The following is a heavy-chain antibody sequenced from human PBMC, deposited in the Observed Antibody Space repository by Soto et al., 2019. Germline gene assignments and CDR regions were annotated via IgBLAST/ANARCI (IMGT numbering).Heavy chain of an antibody. CDR1: GFTFSSYE. V-gene: IGHV3-48*03. J-gene: IGHJ4*02. Sequence: HPGGSLRLSCAASGFTFSSYEMHWVRQAPGKGLEWISYISGGGATIYYADSVKGRFTISRDNAKSSLYLQMNSLKAEDTAVYYCAREAHYYFDYWGRGTLVTVSS. CDR3: AREAHYYFDY. CDR2: ISGGGATI.